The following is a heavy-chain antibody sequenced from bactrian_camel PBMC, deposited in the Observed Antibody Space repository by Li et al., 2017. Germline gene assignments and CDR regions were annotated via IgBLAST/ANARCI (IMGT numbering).Heavy chain of an antibody. V-gene: IGHV3S54*01. CDR2: IGTSGSPM. CDR1: GSDYSSTC. D-gene: IGHD1*01. CDR3: AAAAKCRPYAWTGPHSEVSLY. J-gene: IGHJ4*01. Sequence: VQLVESGGGSVPNGGSLRLSCVASGSDYSSTCMGWFRQGPGKAREAVAHIGTSGSPMYFLDSVKGRFTISRNYAERTVFLQMDSLKPEDAGTYTCAAAAKCRPYAWTGPHSEVSLYWGRGTQVTVS.